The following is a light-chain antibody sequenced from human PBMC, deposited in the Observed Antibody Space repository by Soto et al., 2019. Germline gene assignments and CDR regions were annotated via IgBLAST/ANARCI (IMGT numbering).Light chain of an antibody. Sequence: DIRMTQSPATLSASVGDRVTITCRASQTIGGWLAWYQQKPGKAPKLLISEVSSLESAVPPRFSGSGSGAEFTLIISSLQPDDFATYYCQQADSFPLTFGGGTKVEL. CDR3: QQADSFPLT. J-gene: IGKJ4*01. CDR2: EVS. V-gene: IGKV1-5*01. CDR1: QTIGGW.